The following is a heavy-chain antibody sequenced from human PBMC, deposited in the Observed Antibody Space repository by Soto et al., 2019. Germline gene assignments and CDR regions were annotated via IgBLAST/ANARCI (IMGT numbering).Heavy chain of an antibody. D-gene: IGHD2-2*03. Sequence: EVQLVESGGVVVQPGGSLRLSCAASGFTFDDYTMHWVRQAPGKGLEWVSLISWDGGRTYYADSVKGRFTISRDNSKNSLYLQMNSLRTEDTALYYCAKSNVGFLYYFDYWGQGTLVTVSS. J-gene: IGHJ4*02. CDR3: AKSNVGFLYYFDY. CDR1: GFTFDDYT. V-gene: IGHV3-43*01. CDR2: ISWDGGRT.